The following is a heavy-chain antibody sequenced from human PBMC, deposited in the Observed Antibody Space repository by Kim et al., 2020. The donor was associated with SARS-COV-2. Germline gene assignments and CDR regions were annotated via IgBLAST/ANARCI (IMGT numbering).Heavy chain of an antibody. V-gene: IGHV1-3*01. CDR1: GYTFTSYA. Sequence: ASVKVSCKSSGYTFTSYAMHWVRQAPGQRLEWMGWINAGNGNTKYSQKFQGRVTITRDTSASTAYMELSSLRSEDTAVYYCASCDILTGYPYYYGMDVWGQGTTVTVSS. J-gene: IGHJ6*02. D-gene: IGHD3-9*01. CDR3: ASCDILTGYPYYYGMDV. CDR2: INAGNGNT.